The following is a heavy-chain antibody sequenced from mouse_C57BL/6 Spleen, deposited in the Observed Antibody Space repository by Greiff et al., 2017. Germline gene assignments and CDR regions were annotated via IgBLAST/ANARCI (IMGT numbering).Heavy chain of an antibody. Sequence: QVQLQPPGAELVKPGASVKMSCKASGYTFTSYWITWVKQRPGQGLEWIGDIYPGSGSTNYNEKLQSKATLTVDTSSSTAYMQLSSLTSEDSAVYYCARSGYAMDYWGQGTSVTVSS. CDR3: ARSGYAMDY. CDR2: IYPGSGST. CDR1: GYTFTSYW. D-gene: IGHD3-2*02. J-gene: IGHJ4*01. V-gene: IGHV1-55*01.